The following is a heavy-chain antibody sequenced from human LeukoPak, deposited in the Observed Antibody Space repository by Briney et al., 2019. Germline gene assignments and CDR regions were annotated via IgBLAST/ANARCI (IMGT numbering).Heavy chain of an antibody. CDR1: GGSISSYY. V-gene: IGHV4-4*07. CDR3: ARAYLWFGDFIEDY. D-gene: IGHD3-10*01. J-gene: IGHJ4*02. Sequence: PSETLSLTCTVSGGSISSYYWSWIRQPAGKGLEWIGRIYTSGSTNYNASLKSRVSMSVDTSKNQFSLKLSSVTAADTAVFYCARAYLWFGDFIEDYWGQGTLVTVSS. CDR2: IYTSGST.